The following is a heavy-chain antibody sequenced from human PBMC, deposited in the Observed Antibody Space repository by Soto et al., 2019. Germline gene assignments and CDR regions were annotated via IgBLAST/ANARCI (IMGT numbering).Heavy chain of an antibody. D-gene: IGHD3-22*01. CDR2: IYYSGST. J-gene: IGHJ4*02. V-gene: IGHV4-59*01. CDR3: ARGHSSGYILGY. Sequence: SETLSLTCTVSGGSISSYYWSWIRQPPGKGLEWIGYIYYSGSTNYNPSLKSRVTISVDTSKNQFSLKLSSVTAADTAVYYCARGHSSGYILGYWGQGTLVTVSS. CDR1: GGSISSYY.